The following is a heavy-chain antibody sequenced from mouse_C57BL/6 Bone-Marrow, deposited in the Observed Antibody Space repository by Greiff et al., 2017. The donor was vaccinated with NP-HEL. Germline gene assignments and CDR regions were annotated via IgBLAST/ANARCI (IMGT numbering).Heavy chain of an antibody. J-gene: IGHJ1*03. D-gene: IGHD2-5*01. CDR2: IDPENGDT. Sequence: VQLQQSGAELVRPGASVKLSCTASGFNIKDDYMHWVKQRPEQGLEWIGWIDPENGDTEYASKFQGKATITADTSSNTAYLQLSSLTSEDTAVYYCTTLYSNYGYFDVWGTGTTVTVSS. V-gene: IGHV14-4*01. CDR1: GFNIKDDY. CDR3: TTLYSNYGYFDV.